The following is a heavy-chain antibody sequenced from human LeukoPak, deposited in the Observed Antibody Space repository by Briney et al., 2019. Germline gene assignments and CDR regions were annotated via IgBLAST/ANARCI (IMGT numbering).Heavy chain of an antibody. V-gene: IGHV1-18*01. CDR1: GYTXTSYG. Sequence: ASVKVSCKASGYTXTSYGISWVRQAPGQGLEWMGWISAYNGNTNYAQKLQGRVTMTTDTSTSTAYMELRSLRSDDTAVYYCARDRPTIFGVVITSYYDYWGQGTLVTVSS. D-gene: IGHD3-3*01. CDR2: ISAYNGNT. J-gene: IGHJ4*02. CDR3: ARDRPTIFGVVITSYYDY.